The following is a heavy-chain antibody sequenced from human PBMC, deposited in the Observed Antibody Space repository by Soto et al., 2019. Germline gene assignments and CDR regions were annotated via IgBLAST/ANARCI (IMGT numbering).Heavy chain of an antibody. D-gene: IGHD4-17*01. J-gene: IGHJ4*02. Sequence: GGSLRLSCAASGFAFSTYAMHWVRQAPGKGLEYVSSISSSGGTTYYADSVKGRFTVSRDNSNNTLYLQMGSLKVEDMAVYYCAKDRGVEVTTRFFDYWGQGTLVTVSS. CDR3: AKDRGVEVTTRFFDY. V-gene: IGHV3-64*02. CDR2: ISSSGGTT. CDR1: GFAFSTYA.